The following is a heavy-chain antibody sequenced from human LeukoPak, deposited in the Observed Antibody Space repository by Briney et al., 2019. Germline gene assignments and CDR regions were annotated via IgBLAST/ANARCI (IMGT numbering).Heavy chain of an antibody. CDR1: GGSISSSSYY. Sequence: SETLSLTCTVSGGSISSSSYYWGWIRQPPGKGLEWIGSIYYSGSTYYNPSLKSRVTIFVDTSKNQFSLKLSSVTAADTAVYYCASRNYYDSSGYSRVDYWGQGTLVTVSS. V-gene: IGHV4-39*01. CDR3: ASRNYYDSSGYSRVDY. CDR2: IYYSGST. J-gene: IGHJ4*02. D-gene: IGHD3-22*01.